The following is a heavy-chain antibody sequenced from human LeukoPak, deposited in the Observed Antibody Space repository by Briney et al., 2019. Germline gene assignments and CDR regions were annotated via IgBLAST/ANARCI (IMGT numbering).Heavy chain of an antibody. J-gene: IGHJ5*02. D-gene: IGHD6-19*01. CDR2: ISYDGSNK. Sequence: GGSLRLSCAASGFTFSSYWMSWVRQAPGKGLEWVAVISYDGSNKYYADSVKGRFTISRDNSKNTLYLQMNSLRAEDTAVYYCARGKRLQAVAGAFDPWGQGTLVTVSS. V-gene: IGHV3-30-3*01. CDR3: ARGKRLQAVAGAFDP. CDR1: GFTFSSYW.